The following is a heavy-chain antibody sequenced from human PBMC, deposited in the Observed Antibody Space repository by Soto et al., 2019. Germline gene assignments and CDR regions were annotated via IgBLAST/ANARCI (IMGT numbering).Heavy chain of an antibody. Sequence: QVQLVESGGGVVQPGRSLRLSCAASGFTFSSYAMHWVRQAPGKGLEWVAVISYDGSNKYYADSVKGRFTISRDNSKNTLYLQMNSLRAEDTAVYYCARDLQGYSYARSYYYGMDVWGQGTTVTVSS. D-gene: IGHD5-18*01. J-gene: IGHJ6*02. CDR3: ARDLQGYSYARSYYYGMDV. V-gene: IGHV3-30-3*01. CDR2: ISYDGSNK. CDR1: GFTFSSYA.